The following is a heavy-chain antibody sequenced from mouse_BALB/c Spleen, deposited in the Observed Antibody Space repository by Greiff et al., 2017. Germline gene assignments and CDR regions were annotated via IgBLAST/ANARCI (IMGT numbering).Heavy chain of an antibody. CDR1: GYTFTSYG. CDR2: INPSNGRT. J-gene: IGHJ2*01. CDR3: ARRGLPYYFDY. V-gene: IGHV1S81*02. D-gene: IGHD3-3*01. Sequence: QVQLQQPGAELVKPGASVKLSCKASGYTFTSYGMHWVKQRPGQGLEWIGEINPSNGRTNYNEKFKSKATLTVDKSSSTAYMQLSSLTSEDSAVYYCARRGLPYYFDYWGQGTTLTVSS.